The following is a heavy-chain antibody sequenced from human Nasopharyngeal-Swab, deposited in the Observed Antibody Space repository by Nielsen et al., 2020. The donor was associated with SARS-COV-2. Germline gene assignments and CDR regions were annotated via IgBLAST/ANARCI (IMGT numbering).Heavy chain of an antibody. CDR2: ISWDSGNI. V-gene: IGHV3-9*01. CDR3: TRGYTENYYYYGMDV. D-gene: IGHD2-2*02. J-gene: IGHJ6*02. Sequence: SLKISCAASGFTFDDYAIHWVRQAPGRGLEWVSGISWDSGNIGYADSVKGRFTISRDNAKNTLYLQMNSLRAEGTAVYYCTRGYTENYYYYGMDVWGQGTTVTVSS. CDR1: GFTFDDYA.